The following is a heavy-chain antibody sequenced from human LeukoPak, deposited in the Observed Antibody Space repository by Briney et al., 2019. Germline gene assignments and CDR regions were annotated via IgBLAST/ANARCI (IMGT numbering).Heavy chain of an antibody. CDR2: INPNSGDT. D-gene: IGHD2-2*01. V-gene: IGHV1-2*02. CDR1: GYTFTDYY. J-gene: IGHJ4*02. CDR3: ARANFLYCSSTTCLCDY. Sequence: ASVKVSCKASGYTFTDYYMHWVRQAPGQGFEWMGWINPNSGDTNYAQKFQGRVTMTRDTSISTAHMELSRLRSDDTAVYYCARANFLYCSSTTCLCDYWGQGTLVIVSS.